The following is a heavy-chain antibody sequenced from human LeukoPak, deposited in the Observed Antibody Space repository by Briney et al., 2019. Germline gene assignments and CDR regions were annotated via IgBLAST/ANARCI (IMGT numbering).Heavy chain of an antibody. Sequence: PGGSLRLSCAASGFTFSSYAMHWVRQAPGKGLEWVAVISYDGSNKYYADSVKGRFTISRDNSKNTLYLQMNSLRAEDTAVYYCARDPSYGDWTCFDYWGQGTLVTVSS. J-gene: IGHJ4*02. CDR2: ISYDGSNK. CDR1: GFTFSSYA. D-gene: IGHD4-17*01. CDR3: ARDPSYGDWTCFDY. V-gene: IGHV3-30-3*01.